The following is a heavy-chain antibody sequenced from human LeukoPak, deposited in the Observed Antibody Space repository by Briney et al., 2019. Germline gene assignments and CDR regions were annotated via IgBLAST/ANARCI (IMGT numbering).Heavy chain of an antibody. D-gene: IGHD5-18*01. J-gene: IGHJ4*02. V-gene: IGHV3-33*01. CDR2: IWYDGSNK. CDR1: GFTFSSYG. CDR3: ARGDSYGTTSNDY. Sequence: GGSLRLSYAASGFTFSSYGMHWVRQAPGKGLEWVAVIWYDGSNKYYADSVKGRFTISRDNSKNTLYLQMNSLRAEDTAVYYCARGDSYGTTSNDYWGQGTLVTVSS.